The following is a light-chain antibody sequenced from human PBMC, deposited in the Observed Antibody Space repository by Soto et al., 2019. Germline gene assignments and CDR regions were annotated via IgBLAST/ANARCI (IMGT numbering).Light chain of an antibody. J-gene: IGKJ5*01. CDR3: QQRSNWPIT. V-gene: IGKV3-11*01. Sequence: EMVLTQSPATLSLSPGERATRSCRASQSVRTYLAWYQQKPGQAPRLLIYDASNRATGIPARFSGSGYGTDFTLTTSSLEPEDFAVYYCQQRSNWPITFGQGTRLEIK. CDR2: DAS. CDR1: QSVRTY.